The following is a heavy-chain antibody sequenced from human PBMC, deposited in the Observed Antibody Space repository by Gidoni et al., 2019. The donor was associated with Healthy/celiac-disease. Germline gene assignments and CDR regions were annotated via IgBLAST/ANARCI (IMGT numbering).Heavy chain of an antibody. CDR3: AREGRLERGAMDV. CDR2: IWYDGSNK. J-gene: IGHJ6*04. Sequence: QVQLVESGGGVVQPGRSLGLSCAAPGFPFSSYGMHWVRQAPGKGLEWGAVIWYDGSNKYYADYVKGRFTISRDNSKNTLYLQMNSLRAEDTAVYYCAREGRLERGAMDVWGKGTTVTVSS. CDR1: GFPFSSYG. D-gene: IGHD3-16*01. V-gene: IGHV3-33*01.